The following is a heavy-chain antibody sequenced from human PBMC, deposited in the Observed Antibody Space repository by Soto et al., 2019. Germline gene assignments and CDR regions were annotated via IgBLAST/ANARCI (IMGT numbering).Heavy chain of an antibody. Sequence: PSETLSLTCSVSGYLISSGYYWGWVRQTPGKGLEWLGSIDYSGKTYKNPSLKSRVSASVDLSQNQFSLNLRSVTAADTAVYFCARDLSSGYDSYYCACWGQGTLVTVSS. J-gene: IGHJ4*02. CDR3: ARDLSSGYDSYYCAC. CDR1: GYLISSGYY. D-gene: IGHD3-22*01. V-gene: IGHV4-38-2*02. CDR2: IDYSGKT.